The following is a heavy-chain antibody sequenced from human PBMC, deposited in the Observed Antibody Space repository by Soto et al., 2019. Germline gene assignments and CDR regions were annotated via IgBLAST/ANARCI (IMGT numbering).Heavy chain of an antibody. CDR2: ISVDGNTQ. D-gene: IGHD1-26*01. Sequence: GGSLRLSCAASGFSFINYAMQWVRQAPGKGLEWMAAISVDGNTQYYADSVRGRFTISRDNSKNTVYVEMISLRAEDTAVYYCARDLKGDTKLDYWGQGTLVTVSS. CDR1: GFSFINYA. J-gene: IGHJ4*02. CDR3: ARDLKGDTKLDY. V-gene: IGHV3-30-3*01.